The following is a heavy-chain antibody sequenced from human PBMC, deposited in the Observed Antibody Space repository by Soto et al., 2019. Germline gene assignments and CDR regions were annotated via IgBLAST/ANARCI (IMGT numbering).Heavy chain of an antibody. CDR3: ARVDFDWLLPKSNWFDP. V-gene: IGHV1-18*01. CDR2: ISAYNGNT. Sequence: GASVKVSCKASGYTFTSYGISWVRQAPGQGLEWMGWISAYNGNTNYAQKLQGRVTMTTDTSTSTAYMELRSLRSDDTAVYYCARVDFDWLLPKSNWFDPWGQGTLVTVSS. CDR1: GYTFTSYG. J-gene: IGHJ5*02. D-gene: IGHD3-9*01.